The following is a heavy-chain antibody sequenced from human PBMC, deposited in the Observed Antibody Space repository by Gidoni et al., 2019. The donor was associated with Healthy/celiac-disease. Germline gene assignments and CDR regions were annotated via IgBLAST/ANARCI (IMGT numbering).Heavy chain of an antibody. Sequence: QVQLQESGPGLVKPSETLSLTCTVSGGSISRYYWSWIRQPAGKGLEWIGRIYTSGSTNYNPSLKSRVTMSVDTSKNQFSLKLSSVTAADTAVYYCARESFYCSSTSCYTAHDYWGQGTLVTVSS. CDR2: IYTSGST. CDR1: GGSISRYY. CDR3: ARESFYCSSTSCYTAHDY. J-gene: IGHJ4*02. D-gene: IGHD2-2*01. V-gene: IGHV4-4*07.